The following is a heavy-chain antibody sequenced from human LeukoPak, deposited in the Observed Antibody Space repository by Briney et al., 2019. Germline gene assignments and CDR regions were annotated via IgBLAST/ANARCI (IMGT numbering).Heavy chain of an antibody. J-gene: IGHJ5*02. V-gene: IGHV3-74*01. CDR3: VRDIAPGGTVWFDI. Sequence: GGSLRLSCVASGFAVKEYYMYWIRQTPGRGPMWVSRISDDGGTKLYAGFAKGRFIMSRDTAKNTVYLQMNSLRVEDTAKYYCVRDIAPGGTVWFDIWGQGTLVTVSS. CDR2: ISDDGGTK. D-gene: IGHD6-13*01. CDR1: GFAVKEYY.